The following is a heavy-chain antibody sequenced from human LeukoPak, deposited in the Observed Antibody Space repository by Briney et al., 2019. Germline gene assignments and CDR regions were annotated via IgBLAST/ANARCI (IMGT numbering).Heavy chain of an antibody. CDR2: IYYSGST. V-gene: IGHV4-59*01. CDR1: SGSISSYY. Sequence: SETLSLTCTVSSGSISSYYWSWIRQPPGKGLEWIGNIYYSGSTNPSLDYNPSLKSRVTISVDPSKNQFSLKLSSVTAADTAVYYCTRHYASGTYPLDYWGQGTLVTVSS. CDR3: TRHYASGTYPLDY. D-gene: IGHD3-10*01. J-gene: IGHJ4*02.